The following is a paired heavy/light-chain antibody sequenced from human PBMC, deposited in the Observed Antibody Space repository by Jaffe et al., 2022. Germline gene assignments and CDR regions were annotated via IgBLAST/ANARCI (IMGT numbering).Heavy chain of an antibody. CDR2: IIPILGIA. CDR3: ARETQGGRDGYKFFYYYMDV. J-gene: IGHJ6*03. V-gene: IGHV1-69*08. CDR1: GGTFSSYT. D-gene: IGHD5-12*01. Sequence: QVQLVQSGAEVKKPGSSVKVSCKASGGTFSSYTISWVRQAPGQGLEWMGRIIPILGIANYAQKFQGRVTITADKSTSTAYMELSSLRSEDTAVYYCARETQGGRDGYKFFYYYMDVWGKGTTVTVSS.
Light chain of an antibody. V-gene: IGLV3-21*02. CDR3: QVWDSSSDHPFYV. CDR1: NIGSKS. CDR2: DDS. Sequence: SYVLTQPPSVSVAPGQTARITCGGNNIGSKSVHWYQQKPGQAPVLVVYDDSDRPSGIPERFSGSNSGNTATLTISRVEAGDEADYYCQVWDSSSDHPFYVFGTGTKVTVL. J-gene: IGLJ1*01.